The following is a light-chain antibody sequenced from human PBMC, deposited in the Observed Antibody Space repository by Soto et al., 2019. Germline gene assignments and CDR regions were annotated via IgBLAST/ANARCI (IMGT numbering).Light chain of an antibody. Sequence: DIQMTQSPSSLSASVGDRVTITCRASQSISSYLNWYQQKPGKAPKLLIYAASSLQSGVPSRFSGSGSGTDFTLTISSLQPEDFATYFCQQSYTTPVYSFGQGTKVDI. V-gene: IGKV1-39*01. J-gene: IGKJ2*01. CDR1: QSISSY. CDR2: AAS. CDR3: QQSYTTPVYS.